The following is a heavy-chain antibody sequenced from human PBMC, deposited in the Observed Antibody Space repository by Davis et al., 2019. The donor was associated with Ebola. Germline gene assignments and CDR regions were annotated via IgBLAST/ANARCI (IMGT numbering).Heavy chain of an antibody. J-gene: IGHJ4*02. V-gene: IGHV4-31*03. CDR2: IYYSGST. CDR3: ARVSTLDLVGDS. CDR1: GGSISSGGHY. D-gene: IGHD2-21*01. Sequence: LRLSCTVSGGSISSGGHYWSWIRQHAGKGLEWIGYIYYSGSTYYNPSLKSRLTMSVDTSKNQFSLKLSSVTAADTAVYYCARVSTLDLVGDSWGQGTLVTVSS.